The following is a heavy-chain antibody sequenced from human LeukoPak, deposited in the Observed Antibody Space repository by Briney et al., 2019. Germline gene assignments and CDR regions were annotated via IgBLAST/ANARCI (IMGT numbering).Heavy chain of an antibody. V-gene: IGHV5-51*01. CDR1: GYSFTSYW. CDR2: IYPGDSDT. Sequence: GESLKISCKGSGYSFTSYWIGWVRQMPGKGLEWMGIIYPGDSDTRYSPSFQGQVTISADKSISTAYLQWSSLKASDTAMYYCARHPNYYDSSGYYYGVDYWGQGTLVTVSS. D-gene: IGHD3-22*01. CDR3: ARHPNYYDSSGYYYGVDY. J-gene: IGHJ4*02.